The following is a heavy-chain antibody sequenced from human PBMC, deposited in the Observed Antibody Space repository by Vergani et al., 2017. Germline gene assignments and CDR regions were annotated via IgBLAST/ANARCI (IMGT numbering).Heavy chain of an antibody. J-gene: IGHJ4*02. CDR2: ISWNGGST. CDR3: ARDIGPGGGSELNS. D-gene: IGHD2-15*01. Sequence: EVLLAESGGGVVQPGGSLRLSCAVSGFTFEDSAMHWVRQAPGKGLEWVSLISWNGGSTHYADSVKGRVTITRDNSKNSLYLQMNTLRAEDTALYYCARDIGPGGGSELNSWGQGTLVTVSS. CDR1: GFTFEDSA. V-gene: IGHV3-43D*03.